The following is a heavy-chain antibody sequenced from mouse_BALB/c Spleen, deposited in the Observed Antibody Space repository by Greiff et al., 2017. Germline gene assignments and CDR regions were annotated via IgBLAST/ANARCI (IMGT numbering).Heavy chain of an antibody. J-gene: IGHJ1*01. D-gene: IGHD2-1*01. Sequence: VQLQQSGAELMKPGASVKISCKATGYTFSSYWIEWVKQRPGHGLEWIGEILPGSGSTNYNEKFKGKATFTADKSSSTAYMQLSSLTSEDSAVYYCARRIYYGNHWYFDVWGAGTTVTVSS. CDR2: ILPGSGST. CDR3: ARRIYYGNHWYFDV. CDR1: GYTFSSYW. V-gene: IGHV1-9*01.